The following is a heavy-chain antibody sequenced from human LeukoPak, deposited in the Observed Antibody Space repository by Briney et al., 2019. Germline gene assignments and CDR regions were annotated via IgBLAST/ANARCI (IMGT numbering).Heavy chain of an antibody. V-gene: IGHV1-2*02. CDR2: INGNSGAT. J-gene: IGHJ4*02. CDR1: GFTFTGHY. Sequence: ASVKVSCKASGFTFTGHYMHWVRQAPGQGLAWMGWINGNSGATNYARNFQDRVTLTRDTSISTVYMELSRLRIDDTAVYYCARDFSWGVDYWGQGTLVTVSS. D-gene: IGHD3-10*01. CDR3: ARDFSWGVDY.